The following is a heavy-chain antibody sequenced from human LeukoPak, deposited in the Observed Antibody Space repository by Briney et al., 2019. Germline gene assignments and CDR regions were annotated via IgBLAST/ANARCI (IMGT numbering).Heavy chain of an antibody. V-gene: IGHV3-23*01. CDR2: ISPGGGTT. Sequence: PGGSLRLSCGVSGFAFGSEAMNWVRQSPARGLEWVASISPGGGTTYYADSVKGRFTISRDNSNNTLYVQMSSLRAEDTAVYYCARGFHGNPPYYYYYGMDVWGQGTTVTVSS. J-gene: IGHJ6*02. D-gene: IGHD4-23*01. CDR1: GFAFGSEA. CDR3: ARGFHGNPPYYYYYGMDV.